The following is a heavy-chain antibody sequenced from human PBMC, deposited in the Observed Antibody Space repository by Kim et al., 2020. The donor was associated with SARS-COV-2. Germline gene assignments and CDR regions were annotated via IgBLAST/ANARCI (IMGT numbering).Heavy chain of an antibody. J-gene: IGHJ6*02. CDR1: GGSISSQY. Sequence: SETLSLTCTVSGGSISSQYWSWIRQPPGKGLEWIGYIYYSGNTIYSPSLESRVTISVDTSKNQFSLKLTSVTAADTAVYWCLRWGGDFDWLRMDVWGQGTTVTVSS. D-gene: IGHD3-9*01. V-gene: IGHV4-59*11. CDR3: LRWGGDFDWLRMDV. CDR2: IYYSGNT.